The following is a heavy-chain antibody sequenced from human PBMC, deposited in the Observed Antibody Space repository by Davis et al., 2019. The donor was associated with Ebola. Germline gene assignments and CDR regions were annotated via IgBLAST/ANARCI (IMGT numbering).Heavy chain of an antibody. Sequence: MPSETLSLTCAVYGGSFSGYCWSWIRQPPGKGLEWIGEINHSGSTNYNPSLKSRVTISVDTSKTQYSLKLSSVTAADTAVYYCGGRPLGGNWFDPWGQGTLVTVSS. CDR3: GGRPLGGNWFDP. V-gene: IGHV4-34*01. J-gene: IGHJ5*02. D-gene: IGHD7-27*01. CDR2: INHSGST. CDR1: GGSFSGYC.